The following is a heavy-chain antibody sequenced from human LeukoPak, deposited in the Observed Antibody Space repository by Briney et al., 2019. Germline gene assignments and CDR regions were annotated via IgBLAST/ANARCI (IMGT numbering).Heavy chain of an antibody. D-gene: IGHD1-7*01. V-gene: IGHV3-48*03. CDR3: ARSRRGELSTTNLDY. J-gene: IGHJ4*02. Sequence: GGSLRLSCAASGFTFSSYDMNWVRQAPGKGLEWVSYISSSGSTIYYADSVKGRFTISRDNAKNSLYLQTNSLRAEDTAIYYCARSRRGELSTTNLDYWGQGTLVTVSS. CDR1: GFTFSSYD. CDR2: ISSSGSTI.